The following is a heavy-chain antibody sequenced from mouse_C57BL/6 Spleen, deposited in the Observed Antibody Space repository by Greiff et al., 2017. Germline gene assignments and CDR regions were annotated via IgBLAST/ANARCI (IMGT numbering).Heavy chain of an antibody. CDR3: ARSLRWYFDV. J-gene: IGHJ1*03. CDR1: GFTFSDYG. Sequence: VKLMESGGGLVKPGGSLKLSCAASGFTFSDYGMHWVRQAPEKGLEWVAYISSGSSTIYYADTVKGRFPISRDNAKNTLFLQMTSLRSEDTAMYYCARSLRWYFDVWGTGTTVTVSS. V-gene: IGHV5-17*01. D-gene: IGHD1-1*01. CDR2: ISSGSSTI.